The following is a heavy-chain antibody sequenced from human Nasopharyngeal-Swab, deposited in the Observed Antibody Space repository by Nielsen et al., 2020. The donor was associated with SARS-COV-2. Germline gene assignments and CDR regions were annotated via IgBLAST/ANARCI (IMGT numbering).Heavy chain of an antibody. V-gene: IGHV3-74*01. Sequence: GESLKISCAPSEFTLSSYWMHWVRQAPGKGLVWVSRINPDGSTTNYADSVKGRFTISRDNSKNTLYLQMNSLRAEDTAVYYCARADWNDPTTFDYWGQGTLVTVSS. CDR2: INPDGSTT. CDR1: EFTLSSYW. CDR3: ARADWNDPTTFDY. J-gene: IGHJ4*02. D-gene: IGHD1-1*01.